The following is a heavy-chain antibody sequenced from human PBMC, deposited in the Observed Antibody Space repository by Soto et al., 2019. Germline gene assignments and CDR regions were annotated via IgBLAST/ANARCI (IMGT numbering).Heavy chain of an antibody. D-gene: IGHD3-3*01. CDR2: IWYDGSNK. J-gene: IGHJ6*02. CDR1: GFTFSSYG. Sequence: LRLSCAASGFTFSSYGMHWVRQAPGKGLEWVAVIWYDGSNKYYADSVKGRFTISRDNSKNTLYLQMNSLRAEDTAVYYCARGGYYDFWSGYSSDHYYYYGMDVWGQGTTVTVSS. CDR3: ARGGYYDFWSGYSSDHYYYYGMDV. V-gene: IGHV3-33*01.